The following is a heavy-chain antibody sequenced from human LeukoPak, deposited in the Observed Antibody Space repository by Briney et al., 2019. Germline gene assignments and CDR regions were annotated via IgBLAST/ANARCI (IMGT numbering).Heavy chain of an antibody. CDR1: GFTFSSYW. V-gene: IGHV3-74*01. J-gene: IGHJ4*02. Sequence: GGSLRLSCVASGFTFSSYWRHWVRQAPGKGLVGVSRINTDGSSTSYADSVKGRFTISRDNAKNTLYLQMNSLRAEDTAVYYCARVHSRPSPHFDYWGQGTLVTVSS. D-gene: IGHD6-6*01. CDR2: INTDGSST. CDR3: ARVHSRPSPHFDY.